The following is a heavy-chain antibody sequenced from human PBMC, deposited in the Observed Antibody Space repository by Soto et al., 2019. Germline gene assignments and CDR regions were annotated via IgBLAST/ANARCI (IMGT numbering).Heavy chain of an antibody. CDR3: VKDQGGYSDYVYDY. D-gene: IGHD5-12*01. CDR2: INSNGGVT. V-gene: IGHV3-64D*06. Sequence: PGGSLRLSCSASGFTFSSYAMYWVRQAPGKGLEYVSAINSNGGVTYYADSVKGRFTISRDNSKNTLYLQMSSLRAEDTAVYYCVKDQGGYSDYVYDYWGQGTLVTVSS. J-gene: IGHJ4*02. CDR1: GFTFSSYA.